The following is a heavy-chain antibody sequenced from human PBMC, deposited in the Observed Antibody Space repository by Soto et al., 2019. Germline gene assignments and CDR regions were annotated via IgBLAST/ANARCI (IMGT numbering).Heavy chain of an antibody. J-gene: IGHJ4*02. Sequence: QIQLVESGGDVVQPGRSLRLSCAASGFNFGFFGMHWVRQAPGKGLEWVALISGDGINTHYADSVRGLFTLSRDYSKKTMYLQMDTLREDDTALYYCARGNLSFDFDSWGQGTLVTVSS. V-gene: IGHV3-30*03. CDR2: ISGDGINT. D-gene: IGHD3-10*01. CDR1: GFNFGFFG. CDR3: ARGNLSFDFDS.